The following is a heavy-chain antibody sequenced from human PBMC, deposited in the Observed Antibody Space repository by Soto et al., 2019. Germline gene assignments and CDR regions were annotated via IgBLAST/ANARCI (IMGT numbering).Heavy chain of an antibody. CDR3: AKGYCSSASCSFDY. V-gene: IGHV3-23*01. CDR2: ISGTGDTT. D-gene: IGHD2-2*01. J-gene: IGHJ4*02. CDR1: GFTFTNFA. Sequence: VRLSCPASGFTFTNFAMNWVRQAPGKGLEWVSVISGTGDTTYNADSVKGRFTISRDNSMNTAFLQMNSLRAEDTALYYCAKGYCSSASCSFDYWGQGPLVTVSS.